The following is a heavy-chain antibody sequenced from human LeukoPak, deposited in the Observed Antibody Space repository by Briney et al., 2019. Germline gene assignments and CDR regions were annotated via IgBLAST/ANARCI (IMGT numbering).Heavy chain of an antibody. D-gene: IGHD2-15*01. CDR2: ISGSGGST. CDR3: AKGGYCSGGSCYPPLV. Sequence: ETLSLTCTVSGGSISSYYWSWVRQAPGKGLEWVSAISGSGGSTYYADSVKGRFTISRDNSKNTLYLQMNSLRAEDTAVYYCAKGGYCSGGSCYPPLVWGQGTLVTVSS. J-gene: IGHJ4*02. V-gene: IGHV3-23*01. CDR1: GGSISSYY.